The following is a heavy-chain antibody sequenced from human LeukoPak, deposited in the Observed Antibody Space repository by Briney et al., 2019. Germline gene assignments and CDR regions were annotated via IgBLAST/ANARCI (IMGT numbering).Heavy chain of an antibody. CDR3: TRGPATDYYDTSGYCDY. J-gene: IGHJ4*02. V-gene: IGHV3-30*04. CDR2: ISFDGRNT. Sequence: GGSLRLSRAASGFTLSNYAKHWVRQAPGKGLEWVTNISFDGRNTHYVDSVKGRFTISRDNSKNTLYLQMSSLRPEDTAVYYCTRGPATDYYDTSGYCDYWGQGTLVTVSS. CDR1: GFTLSNYA. D-gene: IGHD3-22*01.